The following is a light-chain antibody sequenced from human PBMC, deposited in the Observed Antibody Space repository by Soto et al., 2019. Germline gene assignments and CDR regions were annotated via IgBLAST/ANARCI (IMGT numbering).Light chain of an antibody. J-gene: IGKJ4*01. CDR1: QRISSW. CDR2: DAF. V-gene: IGKV1-5*01. CDR3: QQYNSYSPLT. Sequence: IHMTHSPSSLSASVLYRVTITFLSSQRISSWLSWYQQKPGKAPKLLIFDAFSLESCVPSRFSGSRSGTEFTLTISSLQPDDYATYYCQQYNSYSPLTFGGGTKVDIK.